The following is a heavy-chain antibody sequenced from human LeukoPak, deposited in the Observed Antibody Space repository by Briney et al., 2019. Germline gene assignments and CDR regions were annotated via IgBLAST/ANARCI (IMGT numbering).Heavy chain of an antibody. CDR3: ARERDTREDYDILTGYDP. V-gene: IGHV1-2*06. CDR2: VNPNSGGT. CDR1: GYTFTGYY. Sequence: ASVKVSCKASGYTFTGYYMHWVRQAPGQGLEWMGRVNPNSGGTNYAQKFQGRVTMTRDTSISTAYMELSRLRSDDTAVYYCARERDTREDYDILTGYDPWGQGTLVTVSS. D-gene: IGHD3-9*01. J-gene: IGHJ5*02.